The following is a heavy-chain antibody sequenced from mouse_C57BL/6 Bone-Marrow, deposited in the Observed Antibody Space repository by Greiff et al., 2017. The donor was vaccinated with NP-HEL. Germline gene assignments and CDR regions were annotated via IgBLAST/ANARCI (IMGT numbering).Heavy chain of an antibody. CDR1: GFTFSSYA. CDR2: ISSGGDYI. D-gene: IGHD2-2*01. CDR3: TRARSTMVTTGYYYAMDY. V-gene: IGHV5-9-1*02. Sequence: EVKLVESGEGLVKPGGSLKLSCAASGFTFSSYAMSWVRQTPEKRLEWVAYISSGGDYIYYADTVKGRFTISRDNARNTLYLQLSSLKSEDTAMYYCTRARSTMVTTGYYYAMDYWGQGTSVTVSS. J-gene: IGHJ4*01.